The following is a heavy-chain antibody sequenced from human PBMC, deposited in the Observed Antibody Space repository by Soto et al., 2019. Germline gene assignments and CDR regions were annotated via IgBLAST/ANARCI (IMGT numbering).Heavy chain of an antibody. Sequence: GGSLRPSCAASGFTFSSYSMNWVRQAPGKGLEWVSYISSSSSTIYYADSVKGRFTISRDNAKNSLYLQMNSLRAEDTAVYYCARVRDCSSTSCYVRFRAFDIWGQGTMVTVSS. CDR3: ARVRDCSSTSCYVRFRAFDI. D-gene: IGHD2-2*01. CDR1: GFTFSSYS. J-gene: IGHJ3*02. V-gene: IGHV3-48*01. CDR2: ISSSSSTI.